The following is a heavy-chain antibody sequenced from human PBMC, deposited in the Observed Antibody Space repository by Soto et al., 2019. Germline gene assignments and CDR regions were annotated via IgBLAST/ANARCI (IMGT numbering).Heavy chain of an antibody. D-gene: IGHD3-22*01. CDR1: GGSISSSSYY. V-gene: IGHV4-39*01. J-gene: IGHJ4*02. CDR2: IYYSGST. CDR3: ARAYYYDSSGYYYVGGFDY. Sequence: SETLSLTCTVSGGSISSSSYYWGWIRQPPGKGLEWIGSIYYSGSTYYNPSLKSRVTISVDTSKNQFSLKLSSVTAADTAVYYCARAYYYDSSGYYYVGGFDYWGQGTLVTVSS.